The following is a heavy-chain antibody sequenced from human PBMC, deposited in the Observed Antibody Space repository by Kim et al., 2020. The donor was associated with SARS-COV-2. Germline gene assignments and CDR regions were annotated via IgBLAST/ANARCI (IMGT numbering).Heavy chain of an antibody. CDR1: EYTFTSYA. Sequence: ASVKVSCKASEYTFTSYAMNWVRQAPGQGLEWLGWINTNTGNPTYAQGFTGRFVFSLDTSVSTAYLQISSLKAEDTAVYYCARGDIVVVVAATNFDYWGQGTMVSVSS. D-gene: IGHD2-15*01. J-gene: IGHJ4*02. CDR3: ARGDIVVVVAATNFDY. CDR2: INTNTGNP. V-gene: IGHV7-4-1*02.